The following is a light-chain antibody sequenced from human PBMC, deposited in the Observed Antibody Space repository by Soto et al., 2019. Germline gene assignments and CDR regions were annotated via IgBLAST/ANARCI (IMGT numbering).Light chain of an antibody. CDR1: QGISNY. Sequence: DIQMTQSPSSLSASVGDRVTITCRASQGISNYLAWYQQKPGKVPKLLIYAASTLQSGVPSRFSGSGSGTDFTLTINSLQVEDVAVYYCEQYYNSPRTFGQGTKVDIK. V-gene: IGKV1-27*01. CDR3: EQYYNSPRT. J-gene: IGKJ1*01. CDR2: AAS.